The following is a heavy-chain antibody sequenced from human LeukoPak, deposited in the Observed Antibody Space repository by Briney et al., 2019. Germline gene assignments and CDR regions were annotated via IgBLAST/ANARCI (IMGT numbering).Heavy chain of an antibody. J-gene: IGHJ4*02. CDR3: ARVYGSGSYHYDY. CDR2: IGTAGDT. Sequence: GGSLRLSCAASGFTFSSYDMHWVRQATGKGLEWVSAIGTAGDTYYPGSVKGRFTISRENAKNSLYLQMNSLRAGDTAVYYCARVYGSGSYHYDYWGQGTLVTVSS. D-gene: IGHD3-10*01. V-gene: IGHV3-13*01. CDR1: GFTFSSYD.